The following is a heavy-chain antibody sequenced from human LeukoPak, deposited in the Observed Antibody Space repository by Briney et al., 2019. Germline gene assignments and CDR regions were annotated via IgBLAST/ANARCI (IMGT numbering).Heavy chain of an antibody. CDR3: ASYCSGGSCFLDY. D-gene: IGHD2-15*01. CDR2: IYYSGST. J-gene: IGHJ4*02. V-gene: IGHV4-59*01. CDR1: GGSISSYY. Sequence: SETLSLTCTVSGGSISSYYWSWIRQPPGKGLEWIGYIYYSGSTNYNPSLKSRVTISVDTSKNQFSLKLSSVTAADTAVYYCASYCSGGSCFLDYWGQGTLVTVSS.